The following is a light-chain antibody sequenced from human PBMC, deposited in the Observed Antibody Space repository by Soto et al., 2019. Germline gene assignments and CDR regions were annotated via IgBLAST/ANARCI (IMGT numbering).Light chain of an antibody. CDR1: SSDVGDYNY. V-gene: IGLV2-14*03. J-gene: IGLJ1*01. CDR3: SSYTSSSTLVV. CDR2: DVS. Sequence: QSVPTQPASVSGSPGQSITISCTGTSSDVGDYNYVSWYQQHPGKAPKLMIYDVSNRPSGVSNRFSGSKSGNTASLTISGLQAEDEADYYCSSYTSSSTLVVFGTGTKLTVL.